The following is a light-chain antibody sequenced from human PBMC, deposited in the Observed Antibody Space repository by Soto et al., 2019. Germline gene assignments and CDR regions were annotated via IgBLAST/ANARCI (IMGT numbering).Light chain of an antibody. CDR1: SSDVGRYNY. CDR2: GVS. CDR3: SSYAGSSTLVI. V-gene: IGLV2-14*03. J-gene: IGLJ2*01. Sequence: QSALTQPASVSGSPGQSITISCTGTSSDVGRYNYVSWYQQHPGKAPKLMIYGVSNRPSGVSKRFSGSKSGNTASLTSSGLPAEDEADYYCSSYAGSSTLVIFGGGTTLTVL.